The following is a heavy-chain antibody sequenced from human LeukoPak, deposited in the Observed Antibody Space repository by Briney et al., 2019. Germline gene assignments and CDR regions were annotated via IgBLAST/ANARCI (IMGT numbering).Heavy chain of an antibody. D-gene: IGHD3/OR15-3a*01. CDR1: GYSLSSGYY. CDR3: ARQTGSGLFILP. CDR2: IYHSGST. Sequence: SETLSLTCTVSGYSLSSGYYWGWIRQPPGKGLEWIGSIYHSGSTYYNPSLKSQVSISIDTSKNQFSLRLTSVTAADTAVYYCARQTGSGLFILPGGQGTLVTVSS. V-gene: IGHV4-38-2*02. J-gene: IGHJ4*02.